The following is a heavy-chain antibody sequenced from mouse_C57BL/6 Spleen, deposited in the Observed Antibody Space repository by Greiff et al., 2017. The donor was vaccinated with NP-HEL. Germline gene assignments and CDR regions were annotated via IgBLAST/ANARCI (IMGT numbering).Heavy chain of an antibody. J-gene: IGHJ4*01. V-gene: IGHV1-39*01. CDR1: GYSFTDYN. CDR2: INPNYGTT. Sequence: EVQLQQSGPELVKPGASVKISCKASGYSFTDYNMNWVKQSNGKSLEWIGVINPNYGTTSYNQKFKGKATLTVDQSSSTAYMQLNSLTSEDSAVYYCEKTRRYGSSEAMDYWGQGTSVTVSS. CDR3: EKTRRYGSSEAMDY. D-gene: IGHD1-1*01.